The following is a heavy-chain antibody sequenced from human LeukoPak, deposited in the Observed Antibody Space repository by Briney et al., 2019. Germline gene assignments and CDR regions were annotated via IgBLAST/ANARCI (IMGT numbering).Heavy chain of an antibody. CDR1: GYTFTSHG. D-gene: IGHD3-10*01. V-gene: IGHV1-8*01. Sequence: ASVKVSCKASGYTFTSHGFSWVRQAPGQGLEWMGWINTYIGNTNYAQKFQGRVTMTRNTSISTAYMELSSLRSEDTAVYYCARFNGRGVSNDYWGQGTLVTVSS. CDR2: INTYIGNT. CDR3: ARFNGRGVSNDY. J-gene: IGHJ4*02.